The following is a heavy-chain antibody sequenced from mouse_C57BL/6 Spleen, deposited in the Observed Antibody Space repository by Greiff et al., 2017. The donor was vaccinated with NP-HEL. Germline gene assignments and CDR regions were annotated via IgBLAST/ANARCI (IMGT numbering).Heavy chain of an antibody. CDR1: GYTFTSYG. CDR3: ARGGLRRGENYFDY. J-gene: IGHJ2*01. CDR2: IYPRSGNT. Sequence: VQLQQSGAELARPGASVKLSCKASGYTFTSYGISWVKQRTGQGLEWIGEIYPRSGNTYYNEKFKGKATLTADKSSSTAYMELSSLTSEDSAVYFCARGGLRRGENYFDYWGQGTTLTVSS. D-gene: IGHD2-4*01. V-gene: IGHV1-81*01.